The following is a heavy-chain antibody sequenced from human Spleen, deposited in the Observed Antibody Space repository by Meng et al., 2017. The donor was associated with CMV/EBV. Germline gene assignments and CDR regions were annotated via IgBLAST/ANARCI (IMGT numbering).Heavy chain of an antibody. J-gene: IGHJ4*02. Sequence: ESLKISCTVSGGSISSSSYYWGWIRQPPGKGLEWIGSIYYSGSTYYNPSLKSRVTISVDTSKNQFSLKLSSVTAADTAVYYCASVPYSSSFDYWGQGTLVTVSS. V-gene: IGHV4-39*07. CDR2: IYYSGST. CDR1: GGSISSSSYY. CDR3: ASVPYSSSFDY. D-gene: IGHD6-19*01.